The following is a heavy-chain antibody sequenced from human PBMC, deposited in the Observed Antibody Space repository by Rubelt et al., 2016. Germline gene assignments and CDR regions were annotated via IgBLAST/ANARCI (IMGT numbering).Heavy chain of an antibody. Sequence: DEQLVVSGGDLVQPGGSLRLSCAASGFTFSRYDMHWVRQTPENGLEWVSSIGSAGDTYYLGSVRGRFTISRTNAKDSVYLQMNSLRAGDTAMYFCVREDDTLSVGAFDVWGQGTMVTVSS. D-gene: IGHD1-26*01. V-gene: IGHV3-13*04. CDR3: VREDDTLSVGAFDV. CDR2: IGSAGDT. CDR1: GFTFSRYD. J-gene: IGHJ3*01.